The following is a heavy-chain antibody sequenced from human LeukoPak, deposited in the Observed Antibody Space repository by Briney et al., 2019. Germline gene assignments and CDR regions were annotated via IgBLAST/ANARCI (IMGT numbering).Heavy chain of an antibody. J-gene: IGHJ4*02. CDR2: INPNSGGT. D-gene: IGHD3-10*01. CDR3: ARDDGSGSYLFDY. CDR1: GYTFTGYY. Sequence: ASVKVSCKASGYTFTGYYMHWVRQAAGQRLEWMGWINPNSGGTNYAQKFQGRVTMTRDTSISTAYMELSRLRSDDTAVYYCARDDGSGSYLFDYWGQGTLVTVSS. V-gene: IGHV1-2*02.